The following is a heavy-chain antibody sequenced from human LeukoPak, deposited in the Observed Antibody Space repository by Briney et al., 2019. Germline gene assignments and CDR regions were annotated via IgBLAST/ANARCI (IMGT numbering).Heavy chain of an antibody. J-gene: IGHJ4*02. D-gene: IGHD1-26*01. Sequence: SETLSLTCTVSGGSISSYYWSWIRQPPGKGLEWIGYIYYSGSTNYNPSLKSRVAISVDTSKNQFSLKLSFVTAADTAVYYCARDRYGGFDYWGQGTLVTVSS. V-gene: IGHV4-59*01. CDR2: IYYSGST. CDR1: GGSISSYY. CDR3: ARDRYGGFDY.